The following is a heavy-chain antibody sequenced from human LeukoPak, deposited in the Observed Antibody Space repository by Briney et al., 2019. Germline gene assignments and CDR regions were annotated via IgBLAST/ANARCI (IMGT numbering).Heavy chain of an antibody. Sequence: GASVKVSCKASGGTFSSYAISWVRQAPGQGLEWVGGIIPIFGTANYAQKFQGRVTITTDESTSTAYMELSSLSSEDTAVYYCATTQPTPWAYYFDYWGQGTLVTVSS. V-gene: IGHV1-69*05. CDR2: IIPIFGTA. CDR3: ATTQPTPWAYYFDY. J-gene: IGHJ4*02. CDR1: GGTFSSYA. D-gene: IGHD1-26*01.